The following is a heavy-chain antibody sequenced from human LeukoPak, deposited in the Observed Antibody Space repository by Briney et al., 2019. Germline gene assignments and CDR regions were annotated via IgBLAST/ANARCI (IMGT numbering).Heavy chain of an antibody. Sequence: SETLSLTCTVSGGSISSGSYYWSWIRQPAGKGLEWIGRIYTSGSTNYNPSLKSRVTISVDTSKNQFSLKLSSVTAADTAVYYCATQTAVAGLLVDYWGQGTLVTVSS. CDR1: GGSISSGSYY. J-gene: IGHJ4*02. CDR2: IYTSGST. D-gene: IGHD6-19*01. CDR3: ATQTAVAGLLVDY. V-gene: IGHV4-61*02.